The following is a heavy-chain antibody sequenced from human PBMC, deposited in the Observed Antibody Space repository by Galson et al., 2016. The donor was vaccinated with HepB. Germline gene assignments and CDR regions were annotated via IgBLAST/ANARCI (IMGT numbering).Heavy chain of an antibody. D-gene: IGHD2/OR15-2a*01. Sequence: SVKVSCKVSGYSLNELSIHWVRQSPGKGLEWMGGFEEGETVYAQNFQGRVTMTEDTAAETAYLELSSLKAEDTAIHFCATFPWAHQWDAYYFPFWGQGTLVTVSS. CDR2: FEEGET. V-gene: IGHV1-24*01. CDR3: ATFPWAHQWDAYYFPF. J-gene: IGHJ1*01. CDR1: GYSLNELS.